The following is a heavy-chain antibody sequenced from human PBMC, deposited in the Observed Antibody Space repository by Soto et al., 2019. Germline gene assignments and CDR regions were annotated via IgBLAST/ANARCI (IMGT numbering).Heavy chain of an antibody. CDR2: IYYDGNT. Sequence: SETLSLTCTVSGDSITSDKYYWGWIRQPPGKGLETIANIYYDGNTYYNPSLESRVTISVDTSKNQFSLRLSSVTAADTAVYYCARRWGRTFDYWGQGTLVTVSS. D-gene: IGHD7-27*01. CDR1: GDSITSDKYY. J-gene: IGHJ4*02. V-gene: IGHV4-39*01. CDR3: ARRWGRTFDY.